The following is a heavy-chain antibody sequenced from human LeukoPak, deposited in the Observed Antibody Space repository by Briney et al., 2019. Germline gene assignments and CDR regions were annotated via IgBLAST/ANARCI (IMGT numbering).Heavy chain of an antibody. V-gene: IGHV1-8*01. J-gene: IGHJ4*02. CDR2: MNPNNGNT. CDR3: ARGFMTTEY. CDR1: GYTFTSYD. Sequence: GASVKVSCKASGYTFTSYDINWGGQATGQGVEWMGWMNPNNGNTGNAQKFQSRVSMTRNTSISTAYMELSSLRSEDTAVYYCARGFMTTEYWGQGTLVTVSS. D-gene: IGHD4-11*01.